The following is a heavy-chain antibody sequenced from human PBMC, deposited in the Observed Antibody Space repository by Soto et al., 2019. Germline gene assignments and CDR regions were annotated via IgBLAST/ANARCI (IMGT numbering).Heavy chain of an antibody. CDR2: IYWDDSK. CDR1: GFSLSTGGVG. V-gene: IGHV2-5*02. CDR3: AHKGPEDWPLDY. Sequence: QITLKESGPTLVRPTQTLTLTCAFSGFSLSTGGVGVGRIRQPPGKALEWLAVIYWDDSKHYSPSLRSRLTITKDTSKNQVVRTMTNMDPMDTGTYYCAHKGPEDWPLDYWGQGTLVTVSS. J-gene: IGHJ4*02. D-gene: IGHD3-9*01.